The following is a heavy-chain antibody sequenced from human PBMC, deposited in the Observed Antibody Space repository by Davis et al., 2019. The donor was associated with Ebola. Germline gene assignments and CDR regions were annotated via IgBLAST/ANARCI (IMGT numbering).Heavy chain of an antibody. D-gene: IGHD6-19*01. CDR1: GFAFNTYA. V-gene: IGHV3-23*01. CDR3: ATRGYASGWPDY. CDR2: INSRGDST. J-gene: IGHJ4*02. Sequence: GESLKISCAASGFAFNTYAMNWVRQAPGEGLEWVSMINSRGDSTYYIDSVKGRFTISRDNSKNTLYLQINSLRAEDTAVYYCATRGYASGWPDYWGQGTLVTVSS.